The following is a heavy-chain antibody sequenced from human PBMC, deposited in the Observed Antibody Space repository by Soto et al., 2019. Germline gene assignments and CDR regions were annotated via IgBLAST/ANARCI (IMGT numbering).Heavy chain of an antibody. CDR3: AREIPSRGAGWFDP. CDR2: ISSSSSTI. D-gene: IGHD3-10*01. CDR1: GFTFSSYS. V-gene: IGHV3-48*02. Sequence: EVQLVESGGGLVQPGGSLRLSCAASGFTFSSYSMNWVRQAPGKGLEWVSYISSSSSTIYYADSVKGRFTISRDNAKNSRYLQMNSLRDEDTAVYYWAREIPSRGAGWFDPWGQGTLVTVSS. J-gene: IGHJ5*02.